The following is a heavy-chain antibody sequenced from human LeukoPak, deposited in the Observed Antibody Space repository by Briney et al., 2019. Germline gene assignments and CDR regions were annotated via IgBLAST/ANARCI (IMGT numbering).Heavy chain of an antibody. Sequence: PSETLSLTRTVSGGSISSYYWSWIRQPPGKGLEWIGYIYYSGSTNYNPSLKSRVTISVDTSKNQSSLKLSSVTAADTAVYYCARVDTAMVTFYYFDYWGQGTLVTVSS. CDR1: GGSISSYY. J-gene: IGHJ4*02. V-gene: IGHV4-59*01. CDR2: IYYSGST. CDR3: ARVDTAMVTFYYFDY. D-gene: IGHD5-18*01.